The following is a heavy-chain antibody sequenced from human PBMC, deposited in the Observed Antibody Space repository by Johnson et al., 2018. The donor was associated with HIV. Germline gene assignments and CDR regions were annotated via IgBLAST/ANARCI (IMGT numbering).Heavy chain of an antibody. D-gene: IGHD5-18*01. J-gene: IGHJ3*01. CDR2: ISYDGSNK. CDR3: ARGVTGYSYGT. Sequence: QVQLVESGGGVVQPGRSLRLSCAASGFTFSSYAMHWVRQAQGKGLEWVAVISYDGSNKYYADSVKGRFTISRDNSKNTLYLQMNSLRVEDTAVYYCARGVTGYSYGTWGQGTMVTVSS. V-gene: IGHV3-30*14. CDR1: GFTFSSYA.